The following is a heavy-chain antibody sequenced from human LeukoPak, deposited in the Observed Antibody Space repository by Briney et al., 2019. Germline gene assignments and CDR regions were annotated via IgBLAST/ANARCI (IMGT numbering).Heavy chain of an antibody. CDR3: ARESGDRPGSEGC. CDR1: GFTFSSYM. CDR2: LYSGGNT. Sequence: GGSLRLSCAASGFTFSSYMMNWVRQAPGKGLEWVSILYSGGNTYYADSVKGRFTISRDSSKNTLYLQMNSLRAEDTAVYYCARESGDRPGSEGCWGQGTLVTVSS. J-gene: IGHJ4*02. D-gene: IGHD1-26*01. V-gene: IGHV3-53*01.